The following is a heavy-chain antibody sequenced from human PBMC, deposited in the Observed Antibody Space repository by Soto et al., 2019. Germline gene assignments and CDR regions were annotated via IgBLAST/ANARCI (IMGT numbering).Heavy chain of an antibody. J-gene: IGHJ4*02. V-gene: IGHV4-31*03. CDR2: IYYSGST. D-gene: IGHD6-13*01. CDR3: ARDRLYSSNWYEIDH. Sequence: SETLSLTCTVSGGSISSGGYYWSWIRQHPGKGLEWIGYIYYSGSTYYNPSLKSRVTISVDTSKNQFSLKLSSVTAADTAVYYCARDRLYSSNWYEIDHLGQGTLVNGSS. CDR1: GGSISSGGYY.